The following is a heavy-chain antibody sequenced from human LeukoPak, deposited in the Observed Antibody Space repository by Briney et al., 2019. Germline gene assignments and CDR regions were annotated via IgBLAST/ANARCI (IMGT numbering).Heavy chain of an antibody. CDR2: TSHSGSV. J-gene: IGHJ5*02. Sequence: SGTLSLTCSVSGYSISSGYYWGLIRQTPGKGLGVIAITSHSGSVYYTPSLRGRVTTSVDTAKNSFSLQLNSGTAADTAIYFCVRGCLEWVFPNWFDTWGQGTPVTLS. D-gene: IGHD3-3*01. V-gene: IGHV4-38-2*02. CDR3: VRGCLEWVFPNWFDT. CDR1: GYSISSGYY.